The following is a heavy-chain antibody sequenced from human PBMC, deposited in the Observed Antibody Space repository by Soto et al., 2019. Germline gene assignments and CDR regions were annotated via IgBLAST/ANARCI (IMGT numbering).Heavy chain of an antibody. CDR3: ARDLSTVTTYYFDS. V-gene: IGHV1-18*04. J-gene: IGHJ4*02. Sequence: GASVKVSCKAFGFIFNNYAISWVRQAPGQGLEWMGWISTYNGYTNYPQKLQGRVTMTTDTSTSTAYMELRSLRSDDTAVYYCARDLSTVTTYYFDSWGRGTLVTVSS. D-gene: IGHD4-17*01. CDR2: ISTYNGYT. CDR1: GFIFNNYA.